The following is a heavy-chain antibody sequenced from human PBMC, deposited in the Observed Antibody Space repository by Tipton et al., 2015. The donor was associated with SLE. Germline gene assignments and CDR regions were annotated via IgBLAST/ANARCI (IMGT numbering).Heavy chain of an antibody. CDR2: ISYSGSP. J-gene: IGHJ4*02. D-gene: IGHD5-12*01. V-gene: IGHV4-34*09. CDR3: ARGGVGGYDYFDF. CDR1: GGSFSDYS. Sequence: TLSLTCAVYGGSFSDYSWSWIRQPPGKGLEWIGEISYSGSPYYNPSLRSRVTISVDTSKNHFSLKLSSVTAADTAVYYCARGGVGGYDYFDFWGPGTLVTVSS.